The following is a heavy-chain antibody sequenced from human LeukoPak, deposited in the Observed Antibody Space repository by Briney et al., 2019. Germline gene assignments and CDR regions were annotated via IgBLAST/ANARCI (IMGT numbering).Heavy chain of an antibody. D-gene: IGHD2-2*02. Sequence: ASVKVSCKASGYTFTSYGISWVRQAPEQGLEWMGWINPNSGGTNYAQKFQGRVTMTRDTSISTAYMELSRLRSDDTAVYYCARDAGRYCSSTSCYSLVYFQHWGQGTLVTVSS. V-gene: IGHV1-2*02. J-gene: IGHJ1*01. CDR3: ARDAGRYCSSTSCYSLVYFQH. CDR2: INPNSGGT. CDR1: GYTFTSYG.